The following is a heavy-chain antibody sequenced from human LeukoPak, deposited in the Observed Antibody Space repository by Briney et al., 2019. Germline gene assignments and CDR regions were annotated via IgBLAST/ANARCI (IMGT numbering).Heavy chain of an antibody. V-gene: IGHV3-7*01. Sequence: GGSLRLSCEVSGFIFRSYWMDWVRQAPGRGLEWVANINQDGCEKYFLDSVKGRFTIFRDNAKNTLYLQMNSLRAEDTAVYYCSRALEVWGKGTTVTVSS. J-gene: IGHJ6*04. CDR2: INQDGCEK. CDR1: GFIFRSYW. CDR3: SRALEV.